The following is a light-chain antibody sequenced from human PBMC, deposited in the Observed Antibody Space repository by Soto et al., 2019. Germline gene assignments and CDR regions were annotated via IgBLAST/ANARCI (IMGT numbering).Light chain of an antibody. V-gene: IGLV1-44*01. CDR1: SSNIGSHL. CDR3: AAWDGSLQSWV. J-gene: IGLJ3*02. CDR2: TNN. Sequence: QSVLTQPPSASGTPGQRVTISCSGSSSNIGSHLVNWYQQVPGTAPKLLIYTNNQRPPGVPDRFSDSKSGTSASLAISGLQSEDEADYYCAAWDGSLQSWVFGGGTKVTVL.